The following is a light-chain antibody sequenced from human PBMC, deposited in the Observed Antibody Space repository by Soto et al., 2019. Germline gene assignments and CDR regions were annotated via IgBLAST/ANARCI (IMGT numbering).Light chain of an antibody. CDR1: QGIRSA. Sequence: DVQMTQSPSSLSASVGDRITITCRASQGIRSALSWYQQKPGKAPERLISGASTLHRGVPSRFSGSGSGTEFTLTITSLHAEDFATYYCLKHDSYPRTFGGGTRVDI. CDR2: GAS. J-gene: IGKJ4*01. CDR3: LKHDSYPRT. V-gene: IGKV1-17*01.